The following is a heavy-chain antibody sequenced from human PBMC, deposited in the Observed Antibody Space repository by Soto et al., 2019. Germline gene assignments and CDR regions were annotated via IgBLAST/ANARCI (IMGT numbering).Heavy chain of an antibody. Sequence: ASVKVSCKASGYTFTSYAMHWVRQAPGQRLEWMGWINAGNGNTKYSQKFQGRVTITRDTSASTAYMELSSLRSEDTAVYYCARGPVYYDSSGYYYEYYGYWGQGTLVTVS. CDR2: INAGNGNT. CDR3: ARGPVYYDSSGYYYEYYGY. V-gene: IGHV1-3*01. J-gene: IGHJ4*02. CDR1: GYTFTSYA. D-gene: IGHD3-22*01.